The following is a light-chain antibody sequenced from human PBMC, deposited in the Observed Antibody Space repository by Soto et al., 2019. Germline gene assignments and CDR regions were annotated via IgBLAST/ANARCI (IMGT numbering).Light chain of an antibody. CDR3: QQRYGWPLT. CDR1: QSVGTS. Sequence: EIVLTQSPATLSLSPGERATLSCRASQSVGTSLAWFQQKRGQAPRLLINDASKRATGIPGRFSGSGSGTEFPLTISSLEPEDFAVYYCQQRYGWPLTFGGGTRVEIK. V-gene: IGKV3-11*01. CDR2: DAS. J-gene: IGKJ4*01.